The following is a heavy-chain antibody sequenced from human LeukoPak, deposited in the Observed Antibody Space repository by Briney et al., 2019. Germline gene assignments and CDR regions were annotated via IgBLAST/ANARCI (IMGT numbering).Heavy chain of an antibody. V-gene: IGHV3-23*01. CDR3: AKRGVVIRVILVGFHKEANYFDS. CDR1: GITLSNYG. Sequence: GGSPRLSCAVSGITLSNYGMSWVRQAPGKGLEWVSGISGSGGNTYYADSVKGRFTISRDNSKNTLYLQMNSLRAEDTAVYFCAKRGVVIRVILVGFHKEANYFDSWGQGALVTVSS. J-gene: IGHJ4*02. D-gene: IGHD3-22*01. CDR2: ISGSGGNT.